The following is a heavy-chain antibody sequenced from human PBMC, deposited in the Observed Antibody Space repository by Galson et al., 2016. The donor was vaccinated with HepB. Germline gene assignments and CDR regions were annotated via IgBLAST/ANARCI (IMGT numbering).Heavy chain of an antibody. CDR3: ARAPFLEWFPCFDL. J-gene: IGHJ5*01. CDR1: GFTFSSYA. V-gene: IGHV3-23*01. CDR2: ISGSGDNT. Sequence: SLRLSCAASGFTFSSYAMTWVRQAPGKGLEWVSAISGSGDNTYSGDSVTGRFTISRDNSNNTLYLQMTSLRADDTAVYFCARAPFLEWFPCFDLWGPGSLVTVSS. D-gene: IGHD3-3*01.